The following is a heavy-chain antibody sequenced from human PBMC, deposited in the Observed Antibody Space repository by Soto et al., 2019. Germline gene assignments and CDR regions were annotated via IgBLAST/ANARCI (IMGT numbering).Heavy chain of an antibody. CDR1: GFTVSNNY. J-gene: IGHJ4*02. CDR3: ARAGTYNWV. Sequence: ELQLVASGGGLVQPGGSLRLSCAASGFTVSNNYVRWVRQAPGKGLEWVSLIFSNVDTRYADSVKGRFTISRASSRNTLYLQMNSLRVEDTAVYYCARAGTYNWVGGQGIHVTVSS. CDR2: IFSNVDT. D-gene: IGHD1-1*01. V-gene: IGHV3-66*01.